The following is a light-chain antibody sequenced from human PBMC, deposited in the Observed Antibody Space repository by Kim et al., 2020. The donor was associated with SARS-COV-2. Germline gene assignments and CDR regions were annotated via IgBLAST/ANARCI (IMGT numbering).Light chain of an antibody. V-gene: IGLV1-47*02. CDR2: SNN. Sequence: QSVLTQPPSASGTPGQRVTISCSGSSSNIGSNYVYWYQQLPGTAPKLLIYSNNQRPSGVPDRFSGSKSGTSASLAISGLRSEDEADYYCAAWDDSLMFGGGTQLTVL. J-gene: IGLJ3*02. CDR3: AAWDDSLM. CDR1: SSNIGSNY.